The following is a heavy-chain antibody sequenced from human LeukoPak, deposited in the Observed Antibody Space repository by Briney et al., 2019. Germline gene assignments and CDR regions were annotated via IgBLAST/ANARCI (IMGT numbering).Heavy chain of an antibody. V-gene: IGHV1-24*01. CDR1: GYTLTELS. Sequence: ASVKVSCKVSGYTLTELSMHWVRQAPGKWLEWMGGFDPEDGETIYAQKFQGRVTMTEDTSTDTAYMELSSLRSEDTAVYYCATVGTGTDYYYYMDVWGKGTTVTVSS. D-gene: IGHD1-7*01. CDR3: ATVGTGTDYYYYMDV. CDR2: FDPEDGET. J-gene: IGHJ6*03.